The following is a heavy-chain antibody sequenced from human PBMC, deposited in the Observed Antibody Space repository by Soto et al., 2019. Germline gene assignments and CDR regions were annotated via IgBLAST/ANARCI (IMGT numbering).Heavy chain of an antibody. CDR3: AKVHGVYCSGGSCYYHDY. V-gene: IGHV3-23*01. CDR1: GFTFSSYA. CDR2: ISGSGGST. D-gene: IGHD2-15*01. J-gene: IGHJ4*02. Sequence: EVQLLESGGGLVQPGGSLRLSCAASGFTFSSYAMSWVRQAPGKGLEWVSAISGSGGSTYYADSVKGRFTISRDNSKNTLYLQMNSLRAEDTAVYYCAKVHGVYCSGGSCYYHDYWGQGTLVTVSS.